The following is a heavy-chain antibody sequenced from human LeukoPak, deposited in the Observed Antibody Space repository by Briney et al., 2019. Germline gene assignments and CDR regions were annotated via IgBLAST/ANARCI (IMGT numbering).Heavy chain of an antibody. V-gene: IGHV4-30-4*01. CDR3: ARHHPNAEYEDS. CDR2: IYYSGRT. D-gene: IGHD2-2*01. J-gene: IGHJ4*02. CDR1: GDSMSSGDYY. Sequence: NPSETLSLTCTVSGDSMSSGDYYWSWIRQPPGKGLEWIGYIYYSGRTYYNPSLKSRVSISVDTSKNQFSLKLSSVTAADTAVYYCARHHPNAEYEDSWGQGTLVTVSS.